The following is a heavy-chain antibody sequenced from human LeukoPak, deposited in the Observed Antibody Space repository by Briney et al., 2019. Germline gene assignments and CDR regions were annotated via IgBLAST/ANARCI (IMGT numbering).Heavy chain of an antibody. CDR2: IIPILGIA. CDR3: ATDYLAQGFDY. V-gene: IGHV1-69*04. J-gene: IGHJ4*02. Sequence: SVKVSCKASGGTFSSYAISWVRQAPGQGLEWMGRIIPILGIANYAQKFQGRVTITADKSTSTAYMELSSLRSEDTAVYYCATDYLAQGFDYWGQGTLVTVSS. D-gene: IGHD3-10*01. CDR1: GGTFSSYA.